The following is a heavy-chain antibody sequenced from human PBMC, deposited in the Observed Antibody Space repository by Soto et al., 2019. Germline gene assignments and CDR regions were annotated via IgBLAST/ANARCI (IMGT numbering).Heavy chain of an antibody. Sequence: SETLSLTCTVSGGSIGGYYWSWIRQSPEKGLEYIGYISYSGSTNYNPSLKSRVTTSLDTSKNQFSLKLSSVTAADTAIYYYASLNFDILTGYYAFDLWGQGTMVTVSS. CDR1: GGSIGGYY. CDR3: ASLNFDILTGYYAFDL. CDR2: ISYSGST. V-gene: IGHV4-59*08. D-gene: IGHD3-9*01. J-gene: IGHJ3*01.